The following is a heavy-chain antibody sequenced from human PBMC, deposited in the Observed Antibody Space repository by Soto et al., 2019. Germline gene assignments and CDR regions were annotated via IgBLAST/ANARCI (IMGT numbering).Heavy chain of an antibody. Sequence: QVHLVQSGAEVMKPGASVKVSCKVSGYSLNELSIHWVRQAPGKGLEWMGGFDPEDGEIVYAQKFQGRVTMTEDTSTDTANMDLSSLRSEDTAVYYCATGGPAGDFDNWGQGTLVTVSS. V-gene: IGHV1-24*01. J-gene: IGHJ4*02. D-gene: IGHD3-10*01. CDR1: GYSLNELS. CDR3: ATGGPAGDFDN. CDR2: FDPEDGEI.